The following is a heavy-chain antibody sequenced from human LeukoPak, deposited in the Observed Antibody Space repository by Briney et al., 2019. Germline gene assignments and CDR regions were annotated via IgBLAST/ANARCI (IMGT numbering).Heavy chain of an antibody. J-gene: IGHJ6*02. CDR3: ARDELAYCGGDCYLHYYGMDV. D-gene: IGHD2-21*02. CDR1: GGTFGSYA. Sequence: GASVKVSCKASGGTFGSYAISWVRQAPGQGLGWMGRIIPILGIANYAQKFQGRVTITADKSTSTAYMELSSLRSEDTAVYYCARDELAYCGGDCYLHYYGMDVWGQGTTVTVSS. V-gene: IGHV1-69*04. CDR2: IIPILGIA.